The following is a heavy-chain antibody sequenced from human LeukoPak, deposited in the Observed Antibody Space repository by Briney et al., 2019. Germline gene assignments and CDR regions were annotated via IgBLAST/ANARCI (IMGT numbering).Heavy chain of an antibody. CDR1: GFNFNKYD. CDR3: AKGGWLDD. V-gene: IGHV3-23*01. Sequence: SGGSLRLSCAASGFNFNKYDMTWARQAPGKGLEWVSTITGRSDKTYYTDSVKGRFVTYRDNSKDALYLQMNSLRAEDTALYYCAKGGWLDDLGQGALVTVSS. D-gene: IGHD6-19*01. CDR2: ITGRSDKT. J-gene: IGHJ4*02.